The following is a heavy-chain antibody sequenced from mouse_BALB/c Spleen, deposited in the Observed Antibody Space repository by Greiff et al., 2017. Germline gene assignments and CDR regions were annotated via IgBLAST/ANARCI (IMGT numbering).Heavy chain of an antibody. Sequence: QVQLQQPGAELVKPGASVTLSCKASGYTFTSYWMHWVKQRPGQGLEWIGEINPSNGRTNYNEKFKSKATLTVDKSSSTAYMQLSSLTSEDSAVYYCARGEITTFAYWGQGTLVTVSA. V-gene: IGHV1S81*02. J-gene: IGHJ3*01. CDR1: GYTFTSYW. CDR2: INPSNGRT. D-gene: IGHD1-1*01. CDR3: ARGEITTFAY.